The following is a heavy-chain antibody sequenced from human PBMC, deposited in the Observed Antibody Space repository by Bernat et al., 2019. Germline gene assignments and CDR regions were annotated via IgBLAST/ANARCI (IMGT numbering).Heavy chain of an antibody. CDR2: ISYDGSNK. Sequence: QVQLVESGGGVVQSGRSLRLSCAASGFTFSSYAMHWVRQAPGKGLEWVAVISYDGSNKYYADSVKGRFTISRDNSKNTLYLQMNSLRAEDTAVYYCARGAGEGIWWLVRYYYGMDVWGQGTTVTVSS. V-gene: IGHV3-30-3*01. CDR3: ARGAGEGIWWLVRYYYGMDV. J-gene: IGHJ6*02. CDR1: GFTFSSYA. D-gene: IGHD6-19*01.